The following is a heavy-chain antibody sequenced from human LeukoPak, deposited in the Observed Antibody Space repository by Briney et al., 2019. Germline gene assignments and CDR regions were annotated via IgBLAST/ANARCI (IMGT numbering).Heavy chain of an antibody. CDR2: ISAYNGNT. Sequence: ASVKVSCKASGYTFTSYGISWVRQAPGQGLEWMGWISAYNGNTNYAQKLQGRVTVTTDTSTSTAYMELRSLRSDDTAVYYCARELENVGIWFGESKWDLWGQGTLVTVSS. J-gene: IGHJ5*02. CDR3: ARELENVGIWFGESKWDL. V-gene: IGHV1-18*04. D-gene: IGHD3-10*01. CDR1: GYTFTSYG.